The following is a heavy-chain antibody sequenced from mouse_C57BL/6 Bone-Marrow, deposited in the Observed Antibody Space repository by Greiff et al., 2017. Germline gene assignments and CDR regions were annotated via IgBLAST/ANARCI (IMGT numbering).Heavy chain of an antibody. D-gene: IGHD1-3*01. CDR3: ARSKWYDMDY. J-gene: IGHJ4*01. CDR2: IYPNNGGN. Sequence: QVQLQQSGAELARPGASVKLSCTASGYTFTSYGISWVKQRTGKSLEWIGYIYPNNGGNGYNQKFKGKATLTVDKSSSTAYMELRRLTSEDAAVYYCARSKWYDMDYWGQGTSVTVSS. V-gene: IGHV1-81*01. CDR1: GYTFTSYG.